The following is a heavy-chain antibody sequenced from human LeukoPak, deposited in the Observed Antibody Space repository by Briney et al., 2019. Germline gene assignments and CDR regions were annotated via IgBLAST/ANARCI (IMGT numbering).Heavy chain of an antibody. J-gene: IGHJ5*02. V-gene: IGHV1-24*01. CDR2: FDPEDGET. CDR1: GYTLTELS. CDR3: ARSRVRDFWSGP. Sequence: ASVKVSCKVSGYTLTELSMHWVRQAPGKGLEWMGGFDPEDGETIYAQKFQGRVTMTRDTSISTAYMELSRLRSDDTAVYYCARSRVRDFWSGPWGQGTLVTVSS. D-gene: IGHD3-3*01.